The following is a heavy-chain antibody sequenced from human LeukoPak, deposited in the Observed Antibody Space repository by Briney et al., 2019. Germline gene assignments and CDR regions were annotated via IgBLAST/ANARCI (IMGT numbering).Heavy chain of an antibody. Sequence: GGSLRLSCAASGFTFSSYEMNWVRQAPGKGLEWVSYISSSGSTIYYADSVKGRFTISRDNAKNSLYLQMNSLRAEDTAVYYCAKVLAHDYGDYGDYWGQGTLVTVSS. V-gene: IGHV3-48*03. D-gene: IGHD4-17*01. J-gene: IGHJ4*02. CDR2: ISSSGSTI. CDR3: AKVLAHDYGDYGDY. CDR1: GFTFSSYE.